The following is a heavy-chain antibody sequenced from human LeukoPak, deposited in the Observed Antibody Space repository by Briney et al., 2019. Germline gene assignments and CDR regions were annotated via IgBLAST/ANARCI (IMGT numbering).Heavy chain of an antibody. Sequence: GSLRLSCAASGFTFSSYAMSWVRQAPGKGLEWVSAISGSGGSTYYADSVKGRFTISRDNSKNTLYLQMNSLRAEDTAVYYCAKDLLTPNYYDSSGYYYPFDYWGQGTLVTVSS. CDR3: AKDLLTPNYYDSSGYYYPFDY. D-gene: IGHD3-22*01. CDR2: ISGSGGST. CDR1: GFTFSSYA. J-gene: IGHJ4*02. V-gene: IGHV3-23*01.